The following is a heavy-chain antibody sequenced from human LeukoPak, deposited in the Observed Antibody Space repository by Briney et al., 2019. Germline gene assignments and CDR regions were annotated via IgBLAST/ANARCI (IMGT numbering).Heavy chain of an antibody. Sequence: GGSLRLSCAASGFTFDDYAMHWVRQAPGKGLELVSGISWNSGSIGYADSVKGRFTISRDNAKNSLYLQMNSLRAEDTALYYCAKEVDYYGSGSYFDYWGQGTLVTVSS. CDR1: GFTFDDYA. J-gene: IGHJ4*02. V-gene: IGHV3-9*01. CDR2: ISWNSGSI. D-gene: IGHD3-10*01. CDR3: AKEVDYYGSGSYFDY.